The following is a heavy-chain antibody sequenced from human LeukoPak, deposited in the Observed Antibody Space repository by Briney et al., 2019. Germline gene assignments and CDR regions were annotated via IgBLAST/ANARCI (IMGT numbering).Heavy chain of an antibody. CDR2: ISKSGSTI. J-gene: IGHJ4*02. CDR3: AKDRITGAFDY. CDR1: GFTFSGYS. D-gene: IGHD7-27*01. V-gene: IGHV3-48*01. Sequence: GGSLRLSCAASGFTFSGYSMNWVRQAPGKGLEWVSYISKSGSTIYYADSVKGRFTISRDNSKNTLYLQMNSLRAEDTAVYYCAKDRITGAFDYWGQGTLVTVSS.